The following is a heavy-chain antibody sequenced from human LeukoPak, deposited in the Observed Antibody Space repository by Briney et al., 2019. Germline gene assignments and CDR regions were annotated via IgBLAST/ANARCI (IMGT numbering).Heavy chain of an antibody. V-gene: IGHV3-7*01. Sequence: GGSLRLSCAASRFTLSTYWMSWVRQAPGKGLEWVAHIKQDGSQEYYVDSVKGRFTISRDSAKNSLYLQMNSLRAEDTAVYYCARGVPYDSWSGPHYSDYWGQETLVTVSS. D-gene: IGHD3-3*01. CDR3: ARGVPYDSWSGPHYSDY. CDR1: RFTLSTYW. J-gene: IGHJ4*02. CDR2: IKQDGSQE.